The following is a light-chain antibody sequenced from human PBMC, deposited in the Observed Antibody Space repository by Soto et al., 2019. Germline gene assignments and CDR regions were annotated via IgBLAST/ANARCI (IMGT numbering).Light chain of an antibody. V-gene: IGKV3-15*01. CDR1: QSVSSS. Sequence: EIEMTQFPATLSVSPGERATLSCRASQSVSSSLAWYQQRPGQAPKLLIYGASTRATDIPARFSGHGSGTEFTLTISSLQSEDIALYYCQQYNDWPRTFGQGTKVDIK. J-gene: IGKJ1*01. CDR2: GAS. CDR3: QQYNDWPRT.